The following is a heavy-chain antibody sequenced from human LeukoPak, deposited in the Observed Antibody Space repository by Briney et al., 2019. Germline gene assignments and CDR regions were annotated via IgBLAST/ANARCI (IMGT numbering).Heavy chain of an antibody. D-gene: IGHD5-12*01. Sequence: PSETLSLTCTVSGGSISSGGYYWSWIRQHPGKGLEWIGYIYYSGSTYYNPSLKSRVTISVDTSKNQFSLKLSSVTAADTAVYYCARLLREYLVALGPYGMDVWGQGTTVTVSS. CDR2: IYYSGST. CDR3: ARLLREYLVALGPYGMDV. J-gene: IGHJ6*02. CDR1: GGSISSGGYY. V-gene: IGHV4-31*03.